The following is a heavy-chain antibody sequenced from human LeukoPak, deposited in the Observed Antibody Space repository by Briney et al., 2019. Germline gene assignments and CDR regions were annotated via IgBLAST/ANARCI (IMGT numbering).Heavy chain of an antibody. D-gene: IGHD2-2*01. CDR1: GFTLSGYW. Sequence: PGGSLRLSCVASGFTLSGYWMSWVRRAPGKGLEWVSAISGSGGTTYYADSVKGRFTISRDNSKNTLYLQMNSLRAEDTAVYYCTTPDIVVVPAAMGYYMDVWGKGTTVTVSS. CDR3: TTPDIVVVPAAMGYYMDV. V-gene: IGHV3-23*01. J-gene: IGHJ6*03. CDR2: ISGSGGTT.